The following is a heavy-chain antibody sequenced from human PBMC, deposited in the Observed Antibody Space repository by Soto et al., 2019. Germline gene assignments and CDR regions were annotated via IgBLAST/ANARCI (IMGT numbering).Heavy chain of an antibody. V-gene: IGHV4-59*01. D-gene: IGHD2-15*01. Sequence: SDTLSLTCTFSGVSISTYWWSWILQPPRKGLEWIGYIYYSGSTNYNPSLKSRVTISVDTSKNQFSLKLTSVTAADTAVYYCARSRGSTRSFDYWGQGTLVTVSS. CDR1: GVSISTYW. CDR2: IYYSGST. CDR3: ARSRGSTRSFDY. J-gene: IGHJ4*02.